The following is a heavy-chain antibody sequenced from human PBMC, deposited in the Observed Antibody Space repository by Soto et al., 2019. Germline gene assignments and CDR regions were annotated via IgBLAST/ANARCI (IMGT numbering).Heavy chain of an antibody. J-gene: IGHJ4*02. Sequence: QVQLVESGGGLVKPGGSLRLSCAASGFTFSDYYMSWIRQAPGKGLEWVSYISSSSSYTNYADSVKGRFTISRDNAKNSLYLQMNSLRAEDTAVYYCAREPPDYDILTGYLYYFDYWGQGTLVTVSS. D-gene: IGHD3-9*01. CDR3: AREPPDYDILTGYLYYFDY. V-gene: IGHV3-11*05. CDR1: GFTFSDYY. CDR2: ISSSSSYT.